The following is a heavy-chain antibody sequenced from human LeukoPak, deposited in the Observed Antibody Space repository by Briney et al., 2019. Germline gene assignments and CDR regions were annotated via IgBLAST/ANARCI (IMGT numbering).Heavy chain of an antibody. CDR1: GFTFSDYY. V-gene: IGHV3-23*01. Sequence: GGSLRLSCAASGFTFSDYYMSWIRQAPGKGLEWVSVISGSGGSTYYADSVKGRFTISRDNSKNTLYLQMNSLRAEDTAVYYCAKALAYYYDSSSYFQHLGQGTLVTVSS. CDR3: AKALAYYYDSSSYFQH. J-gene: IGHJ1*01. CDR2: ISGSGGST. D-gene: IGHD3-22*01.